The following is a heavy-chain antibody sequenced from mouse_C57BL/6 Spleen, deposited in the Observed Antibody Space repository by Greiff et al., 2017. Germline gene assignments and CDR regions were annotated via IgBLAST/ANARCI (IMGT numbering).Heavy chain of an antibody. V-gene: IGHV5-17*01. CDR3: ARLLFGDFDY. CDR1: GFTFSDYG. Sequence: EVKLVESGGGLVKPGGSLKLSCAASGFTFSDYGMHWVRQAPEKGLEWVAYISSGSSTIYYADTVKGRFTISRDNAKNTLFLQITSLRSEDTAMYYCARLLFGDFDYWGQGTTLTVSS. CDR2: ISSGSSTI. J-gene: IGHJ2*01.